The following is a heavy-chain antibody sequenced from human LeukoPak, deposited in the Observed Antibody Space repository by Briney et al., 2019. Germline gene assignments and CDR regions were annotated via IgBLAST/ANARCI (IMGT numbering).Heavy chain of an antibody. D-gene: IGHD1-26*01. CDR2: INHRGST. CDR1: GGSFSGYY. Sequence: SETLSLTCAVYGGSFSGYYWSWIRQPPGKGLEWIGEINHRGSTNYNPSLKSRVTISVDTSKNQFSLKLSSVTAADTAVYYCARGTHDPQNILVGATDFDYWGQGTLVTVSS. V-gene: IGHV4-34*01. J-gene: IGHJ4*02. CDR3: ARGTHDPQNILVGATDFDY.